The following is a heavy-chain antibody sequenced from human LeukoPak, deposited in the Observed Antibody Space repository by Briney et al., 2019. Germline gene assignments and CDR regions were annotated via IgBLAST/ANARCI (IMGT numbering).Heavy chain of an antibody. CDR1: GGSFSGYY. Sequence: SETLSLTCAVYGGSFSGYYWSWIRQPPGKGLEWIGEINHSGSTKYNPPLKSRVTISVDTSKNQFSLKLSSVTAADTAVYYCARGLAVAGTILDYWGQGTLATVSS. CDR3: ARGLAVAGTILDY. CDR2: INHSGST. J-gene: IGHJ4*02. V-gene: IGHV4-34*01. D-gene: IGHD6-19*01.